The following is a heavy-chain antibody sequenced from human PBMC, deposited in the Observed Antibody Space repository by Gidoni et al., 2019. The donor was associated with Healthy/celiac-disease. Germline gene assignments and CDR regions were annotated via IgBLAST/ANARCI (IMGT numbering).Heavy chain of an antibody. CDR3: AKDRGDFDYYYYMDF. CDR1: GFTFSSYG. Sequence: QVQLVESGGGVVQPGRSLRLSCAASGFTFSSYGMHWVRQAPGKGLEWVAVISYDGSNKYYADSVKGRFTISRDNSKNTLYLQMNSLRAEDTAVYYCAKDRGDFDYYYYMDFWGKGTTVTVSS. J-gene: IGHJ6*03. V-gene: IGHV3-30*18. D-gene: IGHD3-3*01. CDR2: ISYDGSNK.